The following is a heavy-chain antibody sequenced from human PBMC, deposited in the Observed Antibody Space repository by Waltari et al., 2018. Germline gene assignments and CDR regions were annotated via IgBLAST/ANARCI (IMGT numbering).Heavy chain of an antibody. Sequence: VPLQESGPGLVKPSQTPSPPCSVLGGPISRGCQYWRWPRQPAGKGLECIGYIYSSGSTNYHPSLTNRVTISVDTSKNQFALNLSSVTAADTAVYYCARGVWVDYWGQGTLVTVSS. CDR3: ARGVWVDY. CDR2: IYSSGST. D-gene: IGHD3-10*01. CDR1: GGPISRGCQY. J-gene: IGHJ4*02. V-gene: IGHV4-61*09.